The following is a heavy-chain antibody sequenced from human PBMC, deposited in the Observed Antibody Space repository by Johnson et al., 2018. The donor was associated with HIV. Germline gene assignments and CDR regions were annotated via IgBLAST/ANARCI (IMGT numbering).Heavy chain of an antibody. J-gene: IGHJ3*02. D-gene: IGHD3-10*01. CDR1: GFTFSSYA. Sequence: QVQLVESGGGVVQPGRSLRLSCAASGFTFSSYAIHWVRQAPVKGLEWVAVISFDGSNKDYADSVRGRFTISRDNAKNSLYLQMNSLRAEDTAVYYCARERATLWFRASGAAFDIWGQGTMVTVSS. CDR2: ISFDGSNK. V-gene: IGHV3-30-3*01. CDR3: ARERATLWFRASGAAFDI.